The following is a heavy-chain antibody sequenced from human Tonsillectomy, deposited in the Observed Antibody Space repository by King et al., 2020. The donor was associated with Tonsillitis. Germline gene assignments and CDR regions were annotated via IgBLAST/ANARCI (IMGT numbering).Heavy chain of an antibody. V-gene: IGHV3-74*01. CDR1: GFTFSGYW. Sequence: EVQLQESGGGLVQPGGSLRLSCAASGFTFSGYWMHWVRQAPGKGLVWVSRISLDGSSTNYADSVKGRFTVSRDNAKKMLYLQMNSLTTEDTAVYYCALRYNDNNYQGGAFDIWGQGTMVTVSS. D-gene: IGHD3-16*01. CDR2: ISLDGSST. J-gene: IGHJ3*02. CDR3: ALRYNDNNYQGGAFDI.